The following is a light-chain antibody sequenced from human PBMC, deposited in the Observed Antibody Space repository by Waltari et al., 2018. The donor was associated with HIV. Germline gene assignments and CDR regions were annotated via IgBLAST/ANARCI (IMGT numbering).Light chain of an antibody. CDR1: RLRSYH. V-gene: IGLV3-19*01. CDR2: GRN. J-gene: IGLJ2*01. CDR3: HSRDSSGFHVV. Sequence: SSELTQDPSVSVALGPTVRITCQGDRLRSYHASWYQHKPGQAPVVVFFGRNNRPSGIPDRFSGSSSGNTASLTITGAQAEDEADYYCHSRDSSGFHVVFGGGTKVTVL.